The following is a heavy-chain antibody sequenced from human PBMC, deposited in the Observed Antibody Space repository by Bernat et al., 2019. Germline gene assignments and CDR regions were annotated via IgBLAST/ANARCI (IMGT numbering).Heavy chain of an antibody. V-gene: IGHV4-31*03. CDR2: IYYSGST. J-gene: IGHJ4*02. Sequence: QVQLQESGPGLVKPSQTLSLTCTVSGGSISSGGYYWSWIRQHPGKGLEWIGYIYYSGSTYYNPSLKSRVTISVDTSKNQFSLKLSSVTAADTAAYYCARATFNMVRGVTAFDYWGQGTLVTVSS. D-gene: IGHD3-10*01. CDR3: ARATFNMVRGVTAFDY. CDR1: GGSISSGGYY.